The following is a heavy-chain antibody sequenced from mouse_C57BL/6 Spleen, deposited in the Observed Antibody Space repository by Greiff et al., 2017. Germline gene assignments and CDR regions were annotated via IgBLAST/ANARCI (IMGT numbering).Heavy chain of an antibody. J-gene: IGHJ3*01. CDR3: AREDGDYVRAWFAY. CDR2: ISYDGSN. CDR1: GYSITSGYY. D-gene: IGHD2-13*01. Sequence: VQLKESGPGLVKPSQSLSLTCSVTGYSITSGYYWNWIRQFPGNKLEWMGYISYDGSNNYNPSLKNRISITRDTSKNQFFLKLNSVTTEDTATYYCAREDGDYVRAWFAYWGQGTLVTVSA. V-gene: IGHV3-6*01.